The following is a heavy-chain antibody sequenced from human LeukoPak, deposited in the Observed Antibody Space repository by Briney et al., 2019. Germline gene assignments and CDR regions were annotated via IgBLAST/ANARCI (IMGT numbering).Heavy chain of an antibody. CDR1: GASISGYY. Sequence: SETLSLTCPVFGASISGYYWSWIRQPPGKGLEWIGYMYYTGNTKYNPYLKGRVTIYLDTSRNQFSLKLTSVTAADADVYSCATSDKWGFNYYYMDVWGKGTTVTVSS. V-gene: IGHV4-59*01. CDR2: MYYTGNT. CDR3: ATSDKWGFNYYYMDV. J-gene: IGHJ6*03. D-gene: IGHD3-16*01.